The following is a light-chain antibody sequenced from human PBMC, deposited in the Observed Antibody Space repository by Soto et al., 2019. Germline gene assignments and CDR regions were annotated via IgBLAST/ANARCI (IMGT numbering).Light chain of an antibody. J-gene: IGKJ2*01. V-gene: IGKV1-39*01. CDR2: AAS. CDR1: QNITRY. Sequence: IQMTQSPSSLSVSVGDRVTITCRASQNITRYLNWYQQKPGTAPKLLVYAASSLQSGVPSRFSGSGSGTDFTLTISSLQHEDFATYYCQQSDSYFYTFGQGTKLEIK. CDR3: QQSDSYFYT.